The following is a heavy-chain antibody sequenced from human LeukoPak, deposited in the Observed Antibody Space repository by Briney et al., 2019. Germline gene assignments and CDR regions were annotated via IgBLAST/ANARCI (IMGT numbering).Heavy chain of an antibody. Sequence: ASVKVSCKASGYTFTSYAMHWVRQAPGQRLEWMGWINAGNGNTKYSQKFQGRVTITRDTSASTAYMELSSLRSEDTAVYYCARDHGGYSSGSSWFDPWGQGTLVTVSS. D-gene: IGHD6-19*01. V-gene: IGHV1-3*01. CDR1: GYTFTSYA. CDR3: ARDHGGYSSGSSWFDP. J-gene: IGHJ5*02. CDR2: INAGNGNT.